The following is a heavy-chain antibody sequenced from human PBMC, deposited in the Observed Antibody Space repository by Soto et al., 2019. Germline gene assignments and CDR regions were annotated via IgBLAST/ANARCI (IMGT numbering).Heavy chain of an antibody. J-gene: IGHJ4*02. V-gene: IGHV4-4*07. CDR3: AREGSYSAYNFAHGIQLWSFDF. D-gene: IGHD5-12*01. Sequence: QVRLQESGPGLLKPSETLSLTCTVSGGSINTFYWSWVRQPAGKGLEWIRRIFSSGSTSFNPSLESRVAMSVDTSKNHFSLNLSSVTAADMAVYYCAREGSYSAYNFAHGIQLWSFDFWGQGARVTVSS. CDR1: GGSINTFY. CDR2: IFSSGST.